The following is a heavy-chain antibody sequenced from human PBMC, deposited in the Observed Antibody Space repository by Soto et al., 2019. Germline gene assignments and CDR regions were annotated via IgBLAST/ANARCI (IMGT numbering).Heavy chain of an antibody. J-gene: IGHJ4*02. V-gene: IGHV3-23*01. D-gene: IGHD1-1*01. Sequence: LRLSCAASGFTISRNAMYWVRQAPGKGLEWVSAISDRGDTTHYADSVKGRFTISRDTSKNTLYLQLNALRADDTAVYYCAKDKPGTTSFDYWGQGTQVTVSS. CDR1: GFTISRNA. CDR3: AKDKPGTTSFDY. CDR2: ISDRGDTT.